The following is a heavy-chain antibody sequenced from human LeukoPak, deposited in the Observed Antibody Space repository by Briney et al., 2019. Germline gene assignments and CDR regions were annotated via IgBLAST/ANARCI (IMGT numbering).Heavy chain of an antibody. D-gene: IGHD2-2*01. Sequence: GGSLRLSCAASGFTFSSYWMHWGRQAPGKGLVWVSRINTDGSSTSYADSVKSRFTISRDNAKNTLHLQMNSVRAEDTAVYYCAREGCSSTSCYHFDHWGQGTLVTVSS. CDR1: GFTFSSYW. CDR3: AREGCSSTSCYHFDH. CDR2: INTDGSST. V-gene: IGHV3-74*01. J-gene: IGHJ4*02.